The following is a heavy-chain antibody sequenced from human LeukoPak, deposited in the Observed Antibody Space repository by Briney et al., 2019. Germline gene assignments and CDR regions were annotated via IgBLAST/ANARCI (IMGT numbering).Heavy chain of an antibody. CDR2: IIPILGIA. CDR1: GGTFSSYA. D-gene: IGHD1-26*01. J-gene: IGHJ6*02. Sequence: ASVKVSCKASGGTFSSYAISWVRQAPGQGLEWMGRIIPILGIANYAQKFQGRVTITADKSTSTAYMELSSLRSEDTAVYYCARLLRPGMGYYYGMDVWGQGTTVTVSS. CDR3: ARLLRPGMGYYYGMDV. V-gene: IGHV1-69*04.